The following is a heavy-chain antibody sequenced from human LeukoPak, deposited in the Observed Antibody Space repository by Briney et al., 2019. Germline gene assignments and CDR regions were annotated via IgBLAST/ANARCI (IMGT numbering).Heavy chain of an antibody. V-gene: IGHV3-23*01. J-gene: IGHJ3*02. CDR3: AKAPEGIVVVPAAHPTDAFDI. CDR2: ISGSGGST. CDR1: GFTFSSYA. D-gene: IGHD2-2*01. Sequence: GGSLRLSCAASGFTFSSYAMSWVRQAPGKGLEWVSAISGSGGSTYYADSVKGRFTISRDNSKNTLYLQMNSLRAEDTAVYYCAKAPEGIVVVPAAHPTDAFDIWGQGTMVTVSS.